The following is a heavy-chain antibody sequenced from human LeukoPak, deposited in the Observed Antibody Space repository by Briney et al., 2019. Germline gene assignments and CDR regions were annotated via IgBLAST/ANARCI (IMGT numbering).Heavy chain of an antibody. D-gene: IGHD2-15*01. CDR3: ARDRSVVVAAYWFDP. CDR1: GFTFSSYW. Sequence: GGSLRLSCAASGFTFSSYWMSWVRQAPGKGLEWVAVIWYDGSNKYYADSVKGRFTISRDNSKNTLYLQMNSLRAEDTAVYYCARDRSVVVAAYWFDPWGQGTLVTVSS. V-gene: IGHV3-33*08. J-gene: IGHJ5*02. CDR2: IWYDGSNK.